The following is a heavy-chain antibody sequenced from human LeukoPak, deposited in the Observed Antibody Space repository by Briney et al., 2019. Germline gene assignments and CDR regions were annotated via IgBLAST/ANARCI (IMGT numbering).Heavy chain of an antibody. Sequence: KSSETLSLTCAVYGGSFSGYYWCWIRQPPGKGLEWIGEINHSGSTNYNPSLKSRVTISVDTSKNQFSLKLSSVTAADTAVYYCARFDFWSGVDYWGQGTLVTVSS. D-gene: IGHD3-3*01. CDR2: INHSGST. J-gene: IGHJ4*02. CDR1: GGSFSGYY. CDR3: ARFDFWSGVDY. V-gene: IGHV4-34*01.